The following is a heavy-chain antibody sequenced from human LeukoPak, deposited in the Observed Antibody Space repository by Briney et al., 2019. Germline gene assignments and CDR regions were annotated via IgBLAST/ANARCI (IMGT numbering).Heavy chain of an antibody. D-gene: IGHD3-3*01. V-gene: IGHV1-8*01. J-gene: IGHJ6*02. Sequence: ASVKVSCKASGYTFTSYDINWVRQATGQGLEWMGWMNPNSGNTGYAQKFQGRVTMTRNTSISTAYMELSSLRSEDTAVYYCASRTYDFWSGYLDPYYYCYGMDVWGQGTTVTVSS. CDR1: GYTFTSYD. CDR2: MNPNSGNT. CDR3: ASRTYDFWSGYLDPYYYCYGMDV.